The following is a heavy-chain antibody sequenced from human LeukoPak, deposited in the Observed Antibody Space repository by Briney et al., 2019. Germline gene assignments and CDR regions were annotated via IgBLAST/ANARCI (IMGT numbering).Heavy chain of an antibody. J-gene: IGHJ2*01. Sequence: ASVKVSCKVSGYTLTELSMHWVRQAPGKGLEWMGGFDPEYGETIYAQKFQGRVTMTEDTSTDTAYMELSSLRSEDTAVYYCATELDSSGYFWYFDLWGRGTLVTVSS. CDR1: GYTLTELS. CDR2: FDPEYGET. D-gene: IGHD3-22*01. V-gene: IGHV1-24*01. CDR3: ATELDSSGYFWYFDL.